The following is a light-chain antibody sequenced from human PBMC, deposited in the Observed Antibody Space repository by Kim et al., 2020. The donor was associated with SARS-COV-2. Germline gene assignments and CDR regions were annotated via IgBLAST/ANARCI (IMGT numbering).Light chain of an antibody. CDR3: AAWDDSLSGRV. V-gene: IGLV1-47*01. CDR2: RNN. Sequence: GQMVPISCFASISNIRIYYLYWYQQLPGTAPKLLIYRNNQRPSGVPDRFSGSKSGTSASLAISGLRSEDEADYYCAAWDDSLSGRVFGGGTQLTVL. CDR1: ISNIRIYY. J-gene: IGLJ3*02.